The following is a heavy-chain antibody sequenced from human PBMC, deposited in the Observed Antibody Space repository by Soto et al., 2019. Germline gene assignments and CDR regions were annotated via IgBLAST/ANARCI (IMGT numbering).Heavy chain of an antibody. Sequence: GASVKVSCKASGYTFTSYAMHWVRQAPGQRLEWMGWINAGNGNTKYSQKFQGRVTITRDTSASTAYMELSSLRSEDTAVYYCARGYCSGGSCYSPDYYYYYMDVWGKGTTVTVSS. CDR2: INAGNGNT. CDR1: GYTFTSYA. V-gene: IGHV1-3*01. J-gene: IGHJ6*03. D-gene: IGHD2-15*01. CDR3: ARGYCSGGSCYSPDYYYYYMDV.